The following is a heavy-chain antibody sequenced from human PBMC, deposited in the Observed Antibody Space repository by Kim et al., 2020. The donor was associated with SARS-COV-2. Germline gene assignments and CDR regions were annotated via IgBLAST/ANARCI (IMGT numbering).Heavy chain of an antibody. CDR2: TYYRSKWYN. D-gene: IGHD5-12*01. CDR1: GDSVSSNSAA. V-gene: IGHV6-1*01. CDR3: ARGFVATITHFDY. Sequence: SQTLSLTCAISGDSVSSNSAAWNWIRQSPSIGLEWLGRTYYRSKWYNDYAVSVKSRITINPDTSKNQFSLQLNSVTPEDTAVYYCARGFVATITHFDYWGQGTLVTVSS. J-gene: IGHJ4*02.